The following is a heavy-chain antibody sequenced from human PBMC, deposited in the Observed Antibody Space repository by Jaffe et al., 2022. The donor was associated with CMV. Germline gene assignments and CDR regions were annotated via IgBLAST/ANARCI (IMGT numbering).Heavy chain of an antibody. D-gene: IGHD6-6*01. Sequence: QVQLQQSGPGLVKPSQTLSLTCAISGDSVSSNSAAWNWIRQSPSRGLEWLGRTYYRSKWYNDYAVSVKSRITINPDTSKNQFSLQLNSVTPEDTAVYYCARDLIAARTIRGDYYYYYYMDVWGKGTTVTVSS. CDR1: GDSVSSNSAA. CDR2: TYYRSKWYN. V-gene: IGHV6-1*01. J-gene: IGHJ6*03. CDR3: ARDLIAARTIRGDYYYYYYMDV.